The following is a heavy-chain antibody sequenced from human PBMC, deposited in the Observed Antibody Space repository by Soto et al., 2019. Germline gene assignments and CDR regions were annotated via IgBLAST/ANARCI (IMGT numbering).Heavy chain of an antibody. J-gene: IGHJ6*02. CDR3: ARETVYYDILTGYYYYYGMDV. Sequence: KPSETLSLTCTVSGGSVSSGSYYWSWIRQPPGKGLEWIGYIYYSGSTNYNPSLKSRVTISVDTSKNQFSLKLSSVTAADTAVYYCARETVYYDILTGYYYYYGMDVWGQGTTVTVSS. V-gene: IGHV4-61*01. D-gene: IGHD3-9*01. CDR1: GGSVSSGSYY. CDR2: IYYSGST.